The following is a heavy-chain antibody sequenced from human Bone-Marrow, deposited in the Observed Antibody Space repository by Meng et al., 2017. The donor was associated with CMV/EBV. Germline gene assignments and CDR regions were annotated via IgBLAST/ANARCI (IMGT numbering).Heavy chain of an antibody. CDR1: GFIFSSYA. CDR3: AKSQLSISLVRGVILF. V-gene: IGHV3-23*01. D-gene: IGHD3-10*01. CDR2: ISGSGGGT. Sequence: GESLKISCAASGFIFSSYAMSWVRQAPGKGLEWVSTISGSGGGTYYADSVKGRFTISRDNYKNTVYLQMNSLRAEDTAIYYCAKSQLSISLVRGVILFWGQGTLVTVSS. J-gene: IGHJ4*02.